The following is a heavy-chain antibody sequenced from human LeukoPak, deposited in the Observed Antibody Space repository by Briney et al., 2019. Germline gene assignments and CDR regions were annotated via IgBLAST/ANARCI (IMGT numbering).Heavy chain of an antibody. J-gene: IGHJ4*02. V-gene: IGHV4-38-2*01. CDR2: IYHSGYT. CDR1: GYSISSGYY. D-gene: IGHD3-10*02. Sequence: PSETPSLTCAVSGYSISSGYYWGWIRQPPGKGLEWIGSIYHSGYTYYNPSLKSRVTISVDTSKNQFSLKLSSVTAADTAVYYCARIVRWLPQYYFDYWGQGTLVTVSS. CDR3: ARIVRWLPQYYFDY.